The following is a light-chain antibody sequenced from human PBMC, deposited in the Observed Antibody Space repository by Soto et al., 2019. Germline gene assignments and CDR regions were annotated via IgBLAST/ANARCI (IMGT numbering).Light chain of an antibody. Sequence: SYELTQPPSVSVAPGQTARITCGGNNIGSKSVHWYQQKPGQAPVLVVYDDIYRPSGIPSRFSGSNSGNTATLTISRVEAGDEADYYCHVWDSSSVFFGTGTKLTVL. V-gene: IGLV3-21*02. CDR3: HVWDSSSVF. J-gene: IGLJ1*01. CDR1: NIGSKS. CDR2: DDI.